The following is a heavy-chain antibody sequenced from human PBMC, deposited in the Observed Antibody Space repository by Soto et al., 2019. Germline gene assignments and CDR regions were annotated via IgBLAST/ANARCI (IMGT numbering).Heavy chain of an antibody. CDR3: AKTQDYYDSSGYFDY. D-gene: IGHD3-22*01. CDR2: ISYDGSNK. V-gene: IGHV3-30*18. CDR1: GFTFSSYG. J-gene: IGHJ4*02. Sequence: PGGSLRLSCAASGFTFSSYGMHWVRQAPGKGLEWVAVISYDGSNKYYADSVKGRFTISRDNSKNTLYLQMNSLRAEDTAVYYCAKTQDYYDSSGYFDYWGQGTLVTVSS.